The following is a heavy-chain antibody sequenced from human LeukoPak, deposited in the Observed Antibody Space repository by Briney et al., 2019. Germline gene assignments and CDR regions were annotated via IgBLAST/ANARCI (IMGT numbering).Heavy chain of an antibody. D-gene: IGHD6-13*01. V-gene: IGHV4-30-2*01. J-gene: IGHJ3*02. CDR3: ARDQQQLVPGTFDI. CDR2: VYYSGSS. Sequence: SETLSLPCAVSGGSMSSVSNSWTWIRQPPGKGLEWIGYVYYSGSSYYNPSLESRVIISVDRSKNQFSLKVSSVTAADTAVYYCARDQQQLVPGTFDIWGQGIMVTVSS. CDR1: GGSMSSVSNS.